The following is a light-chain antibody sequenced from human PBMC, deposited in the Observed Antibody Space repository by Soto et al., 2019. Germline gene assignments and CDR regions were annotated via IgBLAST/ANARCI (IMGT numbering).Light chain of an antibody. Sequence: SYDLTQPPSVSGSPGQTARITCSGDALPKQYAYWYQQKPGQAPVLVIYKDSERPSGIPERFSGSSSGTTVTLTISGVQAEDEADYYCQSADSSGTYRVFGGGTKLTVL. CDR1: ALPKQY. V-gene: IGLV3-25*03. CDR2: KDS. CDR3: QSADSSGTYRV. J-gene: IGLJ3*02.